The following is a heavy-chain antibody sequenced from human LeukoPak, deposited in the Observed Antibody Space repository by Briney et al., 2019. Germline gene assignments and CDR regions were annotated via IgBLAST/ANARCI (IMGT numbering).Heavy chain of an antibody. J-gene: IGHJ4*02. CDR3: ARGAEYYYDSSGYDY. CDR1: GGSISSYY. D-gene: IGHD3-22*01. V-gene: IGHV4-59*12. CDR2: IYYSGST. Sequence: SETLSLTCTVSGGSISSYYWSWIRQPPGKGLEWIGYIYYSGSTNYNPSLKSRVTISVDTSKNQFSLKLSSVTAADTAVYYCARGAEYYYDSSGYDYWGQGTLVTVSS.